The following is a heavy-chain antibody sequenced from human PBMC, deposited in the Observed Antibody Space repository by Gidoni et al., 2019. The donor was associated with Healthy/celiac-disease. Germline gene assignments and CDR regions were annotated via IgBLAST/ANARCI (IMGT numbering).Heavy chain of an antibody. CDR2: VSGSGRGT. CDR3: AKDRPYYYDSSGYPYWYFDL. Sequence: VQLLESGGGLVQPGGSLRLSCAASGFTFSSSAMSWVRQAPGKGLEWVSAVSGSGRGTYYADSVKGRFTNSRDNSKNRLYLQMNSMRDEDTAVYYCAKDRPYYYDSSGYPYWYFDLWGRGSLVTVSS. V-gene: IGHV3-23*01. CDR1: GFTFSSSA. J-gene: IGHJ2*01. D-gene: IGHD3-22*01.